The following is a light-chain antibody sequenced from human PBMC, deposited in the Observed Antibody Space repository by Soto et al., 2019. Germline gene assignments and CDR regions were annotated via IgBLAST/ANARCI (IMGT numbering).Light chain of an antibody. V-gene: IGLV1-36*01. CDR1: RSNIGDNA. CDR3: AAWDDSLTGWV. J-gene: IGLJ3*02. Sequence: QSVLTQPPSVSEAPRQSVTISCSGGRSNIGDNAVNWYQQVPGKAPKLLMYYDDLVASGVSDRFSGSKSDTSASLAISGLQSEDEAVYYCAAWDDSLTGWVFGGGTKLTVL. CDR2: YDD.